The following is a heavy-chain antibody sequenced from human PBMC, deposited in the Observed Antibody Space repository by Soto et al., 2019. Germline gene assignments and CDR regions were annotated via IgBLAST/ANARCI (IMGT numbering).Heavy chain of an antibody. Sequence: ASVKVSCKASGYTFTSYARHWVRQAPGQRLEWMGWINAGNGNTKYSQKFQGRVTITRDTSASTAYMELSSLRSEDTAVYYCARGSPLRGRDVWGQGTTVTVSS. CDR2: INAGNGNT. V-gene: IGHV1-3*01. CDR1: GYTFTSYA. CDR3: ARGSPLRGRDV. J-gene: IGHJ6*02.